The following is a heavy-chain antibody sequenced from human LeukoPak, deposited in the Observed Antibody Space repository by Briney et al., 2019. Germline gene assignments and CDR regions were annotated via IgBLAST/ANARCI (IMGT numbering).Heavy chain of an antibody. CDR2: ISGDGGST. J-gene: IGHJ4*02. Sequence: GGSLRLSCAASAYTFGDYAMHWVRQAAGKGLEWVSLISGDGGSTYYADSVKGRFTISRDNSKNSLYLQMNSLRTMDTVLYYCADEFHTDAAMVILLRCWGQGTLVTVSS. V-gene: IGHV3-43*02. CDR1: AYTFGDYA. CDR3: ADEFHTDAAMVILLRC. D-gene: IGHD5-18*01.